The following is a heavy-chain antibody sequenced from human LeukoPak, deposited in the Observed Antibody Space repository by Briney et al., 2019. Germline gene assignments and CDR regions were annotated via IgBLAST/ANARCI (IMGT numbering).Heavy chain of an antibody. V-gene: IGHV1-24*01. Sequence: ASVKVSCKVSGYIFTELSMHWVRQAPGKGLAWMGSFDPENGETLYAQEFQGRVTLTEDTSADTAYMELISLRSEDTAVYYCTRSAVVLPYYFDYWGQGTLVTVSS. CDR1: GYIFTELS. CDR2: FDPENGET. D-gene: IGHD3-22*01. J-gene: IGHJ4*02. CDR3: TRSAVVLPYYFDY.